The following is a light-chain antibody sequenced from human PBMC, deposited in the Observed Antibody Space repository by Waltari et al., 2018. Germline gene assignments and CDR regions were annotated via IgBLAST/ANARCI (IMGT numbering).Light chain of an antibody. CDR1: QDINNY. CDR2: DAS. CDR3: HQYDNLPFT. J-gene: IGKJ3*01. V-gene: IGKV1-33*01. Sequence: DIQMTQSPSSLSASVGDRVTITCQASQDINNYLNWYQQKPGKAPKLLIYDASSLETGVPSRFSGSGSGSHFTFTISSQQPEDIATYYCHQYDNLPFTFGPGTKVDIK.